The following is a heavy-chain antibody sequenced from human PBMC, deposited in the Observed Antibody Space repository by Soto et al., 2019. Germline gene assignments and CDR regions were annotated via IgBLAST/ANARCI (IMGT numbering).Heavy chain of an antibody. CDR2: VYHTGDT. CDR3: AREIVTAGGNNYFDP. D-gene: IGHD2-21*02. J-gene: IGHJ5*02. V-gene: IGHV4-4*02. CDR1: GGTVASSHW. Sequence: SETLSLTCGVSGGTVASSHWWSWVRQSPGGGMEWIGNVYHTGDTNLNPSLQSRVTISVDKSNNQFSLRLNSLTAADTAVYFCAREIVTAGGNNYFDPWGPGTLVTVSS.